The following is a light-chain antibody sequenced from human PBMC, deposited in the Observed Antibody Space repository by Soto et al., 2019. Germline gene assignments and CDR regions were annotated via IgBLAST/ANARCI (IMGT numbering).Light chain of an antibody. V-gene: IGKV1-33*01. CDR2: AVS. Sequence: IQLTQSPSSLSASVGETVTITCRASQDIDNSLNWYRHQPGKAPKLLIYAVSFLETGVPSRFSGRGSGTVFSLTINSLQADDFATYYCQQHDGRPTMTFGQGTRLDIK. CDR1: QDIDNS. J-gene: IGKJ5*01. CDR3: QQHDGRPTMT.